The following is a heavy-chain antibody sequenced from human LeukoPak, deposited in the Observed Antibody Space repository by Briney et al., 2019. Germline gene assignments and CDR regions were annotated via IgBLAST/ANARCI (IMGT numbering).Heavy chain of an antibody. CDR1: GFTFTNFE. CDR3: ARAGPPAFDP. J-gene: IGHJ5*02. CDR2: ISYSGSTT. V-gene: IGHV3-48*03. Sequence: GGSLRLSCAASGFTFTNFEMNWVRQARGKGLEGVSYISYSGSTTSYADSVKGRFTICRDNAKNSLYLQKNSLRAEDTAVYYCARAGPPAFDPWGQGTLVTVSS.